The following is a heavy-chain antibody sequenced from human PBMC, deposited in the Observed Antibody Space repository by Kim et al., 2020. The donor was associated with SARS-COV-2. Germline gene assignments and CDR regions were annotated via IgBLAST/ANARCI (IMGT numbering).Heavy chain of an antibody. CDR1: GFTFSSYG. Sequence: GGSLRLSCAASGFTFSSYGMHWVRQAPGKGLEWVAVISYDGSNKYYADSVKGRFTISRDNSKNTLYLQMNSLRAEDTAVYYCAKARIGGLKPRYYYYGMDVWGQGTTVTVSS. CDR2: ISYDGSNK. CDR3: AKARIGGLKPRYYYYGMDV. V-gene: IGHV3-30*18. J-gene: IGHJ6*02.